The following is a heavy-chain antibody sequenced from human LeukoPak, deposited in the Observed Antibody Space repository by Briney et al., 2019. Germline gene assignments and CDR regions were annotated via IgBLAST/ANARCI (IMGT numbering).Heavy chain of an antibody. Sequence: SVKVSCKASGGTFSSYAISWVRQAPGQGLEWMGGIIPIFGTANYAQKFQGRVTITADKSTSTAYMELSSLRSEDTAVYYCARDKQLDWAHYYYYYMDVWGKGTTVTVSS. J-gene: IGHJ6*03. D-gene: IGHD1-1*01. CDR2: IIPIFGTA. CDR1: GGTFSSYA. V-gene: IGHV1-69*06. CDR3: ARDKQLDWAHYYYYYMDV.